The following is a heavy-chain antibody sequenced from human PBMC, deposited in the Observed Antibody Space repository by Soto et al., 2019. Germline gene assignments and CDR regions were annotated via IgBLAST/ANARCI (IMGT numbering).Heavy chain of an antibody. CDR2: IYYSGST. Sequence: QVQLQESGPGLVKPSQTLSLTCTVSGGSISSGGYYWSWIRQHPGKGLEWIGYIYYSGSTYYNPSLKSRVTLSVDTSKNQVSLKLSSVTAADSAVYYCARVLLRTIFSGQWFGEGKGWFDPWGQGTLVTVSS. D-gene: IGHD3-10*01. J-gene: IGHJ5*02. CDR1: GGSISSGGYY. CDR3: ARVLLRTIFSGQWFGEGKGWFDP. V-gene: IGHV4-31*03.